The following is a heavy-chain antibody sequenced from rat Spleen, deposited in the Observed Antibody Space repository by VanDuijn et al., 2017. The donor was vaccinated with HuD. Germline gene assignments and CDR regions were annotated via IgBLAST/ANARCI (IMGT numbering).Heavy chain of an antibody. CDR3: VKXLDYSGDNWXXY. Sequence: EVQLVESGGGLVQPGRSMKLSCSASGFTFSDYGMAWVFQAPTKGLEWVASISYDGGSTNYRDSVKGRFTISRDNAKSTLYLQMESLRSEDTATYXCVKXLDYSGDNWXXYWGQGTLVTVSS. D-gene: IGHD1-1*01. CDR2: ISYDGGST. J-gene: IGHJ3*01. CDR1: GFTFSDYG. V-gene: IGHV5-20*01.